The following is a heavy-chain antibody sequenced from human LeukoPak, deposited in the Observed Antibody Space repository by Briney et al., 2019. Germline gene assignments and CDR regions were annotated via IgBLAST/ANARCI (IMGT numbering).Heavy chain of an antibody. CDR1: GGSFNDSY. CDR3: ARVSGIMISLGGVISYFDY. J-gene: IGHJ4*02. D-gene: IGHD3-16*02. Sequence: SETLSLTCTLYGGSFNDSYWTWIRQPPGKGLEWMGEINHSGGTDYNPALRSRVTISVDPSKNQLSLQLRSMTAADTGVYYCARVSGIMISLGGVISYFDYWGQGTLVTVSS. V-gene: IGHV4-34*01. CDR2: INHSGGT.